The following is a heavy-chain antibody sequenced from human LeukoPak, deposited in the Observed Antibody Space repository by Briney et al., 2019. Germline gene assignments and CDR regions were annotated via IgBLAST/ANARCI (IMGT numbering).Heavy chain of an antibody. J-gene: IGHJ4*02. CDR3: ARVKGSGYRNSIDY. V-gene: IGHV3-20*04. D-gene: IGHD3-3*01. CDR2: INWNGGST. CDR1: GFTFDDYA. Sequence: GGSLRLSCAASGFTFDDYAMNWVRQAPGKGLEWVSGINWNGGSTYYRDSVKGRFTISRDNAKNSLYLQMNSLRAEDTALYYCARVKGSGYRNSIDYWGQGTLVTVSS.